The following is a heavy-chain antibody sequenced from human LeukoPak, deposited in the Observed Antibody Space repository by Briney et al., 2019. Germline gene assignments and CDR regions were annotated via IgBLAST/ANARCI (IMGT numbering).Heavy chain of an antibody. D-gene: IGHD4-17*01. V-gene: IGHV3-7*01. Sequence: GGSLRLSCAASGFTFSSYSMNWVRQAPGKGLEWVANIKQDGSEKYYVDSVKGRFTISRDNAKNSLYLQMNSLRAEDTAVYYCARAILRSSDYWGQGTLVTVSS. CDR1: GFTFSSYS. CDR3: ARAILRSSDY. CDR2: IKQDGSEK. J-gene: IGHJ4*02.